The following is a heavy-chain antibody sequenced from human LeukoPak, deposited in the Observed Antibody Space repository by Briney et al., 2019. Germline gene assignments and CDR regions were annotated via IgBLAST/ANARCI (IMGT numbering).Heavy chain of an antibody. CDR1: GGTFSSYA. CDR3: ARGLITYYYDSSGYYYFDY. V-gene: IGHV1-69*13. CDR2: IIPIFGTT. Sequence: ASVKVSCKASGGTFSSYAISWVRQAPGQGLEWMGGIIPIFGTTNYAQKFQGRVTITADESTSTAYMELSSLRSEDTAVYYCARGLITYYYDSSGYYYFDYWGQGTLVTVSS. D-gene: IGHD3-22*01. J-gene: IGHJ4*02.